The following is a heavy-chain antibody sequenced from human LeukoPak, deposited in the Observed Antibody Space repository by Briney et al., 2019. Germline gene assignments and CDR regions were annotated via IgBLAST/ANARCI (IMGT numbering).Heavy chain of an antibody. CDR3: ARIRVKVVVITRGYYFDY. Sequence: GGSLRLSCAASGFTFSSYSMNWVRQAPGKGLEWVSSISSSSSYIYYADSVKGRFTISRDNAKNSLYLQMNSLRAEDTAVHYCARIRVKVVVITRGYYFDYWGRGTLVTVSS. CDR1: GFTFSSYS. CDR2: ISSSSSYI. J-gene: IGHJ4*02. V-gene: IGHV3-21*01. D-gene: IGHD3-22*01.